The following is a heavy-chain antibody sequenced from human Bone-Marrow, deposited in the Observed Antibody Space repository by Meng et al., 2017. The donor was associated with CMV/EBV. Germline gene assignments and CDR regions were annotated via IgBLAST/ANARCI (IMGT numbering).Heavy chain of an antibody. Sequence: SETLSLTCTVSGGSISSSSYYWGWIRQPPGKGLEWIGSIYYSGSTYYNPSLKSRVTISVDTSKNQFSLKLSSVTAADTAVYYCARNDIVVVPAANYYGMDVWGQGTTVTVSS. J-gene: IGHJ6*02. V-gene: IGHV4-39*07. CDR1: GGSISSSSYY. CDR2: IYYSGST. D-gene: IGHD2-2*01. CDR3: ARNDIVVVPAANYYGMDV.